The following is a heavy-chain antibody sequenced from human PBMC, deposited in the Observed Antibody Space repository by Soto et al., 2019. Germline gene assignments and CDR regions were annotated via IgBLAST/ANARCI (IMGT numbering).Heavy chain of an antibody. Sequence: GGSLRFSCAASGFTLSSYWMHWVRQAPGKELVWISHINGGASRTTYADSVKGRFTISRDNAKNTLYLQMNSLRAEDTAVYYCARDYSYGLDVWGQGTTVTVSS. V-gene: IGHV3-74*01. CDR1: GFTLSSYW. CDR3: ARDYSYGLDV. J-gene: IGHJ6*02. D-gene: IGHD2-21*01. CDR2: INGGASRT.